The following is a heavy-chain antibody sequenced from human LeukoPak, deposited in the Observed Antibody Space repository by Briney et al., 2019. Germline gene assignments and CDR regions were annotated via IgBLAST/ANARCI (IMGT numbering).Heavy chain of an antibody. CDR1: GFTVSTNS. D-gene: IGHD4/OR15-4a*01. CDR3: ARRAGAYSHPYDY. Sequence: GGSLRLSCAVSGFTVSTNSMSWVRQAPGKGLEWVSFIYSDNTHYSDSVKGRFTISRDNSKNTLYLQVNSLRAEDTAVYYCARRAGAYSHPYDYWGQGTLVTVSS. V-gene: IGHV3-53*01. J-gene: IGHJ4*02. CDR2: IYSDNT.